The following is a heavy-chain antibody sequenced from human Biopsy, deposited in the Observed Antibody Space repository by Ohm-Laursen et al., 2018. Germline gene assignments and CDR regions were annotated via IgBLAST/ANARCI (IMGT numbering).Heavy chain of an antibody. Sequence: GSLRLSCSASGFIFSTYAMSWVRQAPGKGLEWVSTISGNSDIIYDTDSVKGRFAISRDNSKNTLYLQMNSLRADDTAVYYCALAAAQTVTHFDYWGQGTLVTVSS. V-gene: IGHV3-23*01. CDR2: ISGNSDII. D-gene: IGHD4-17*01. CDR1: GFIFSTYA. J-gene: IGHJ4*02. CDR3: ALAAAQTVTHFDY.